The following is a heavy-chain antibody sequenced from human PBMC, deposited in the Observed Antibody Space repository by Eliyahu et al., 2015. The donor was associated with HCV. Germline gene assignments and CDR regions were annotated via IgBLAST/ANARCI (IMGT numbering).Heavy chain of an antibody. CDR3: ARGSWCSGGSCYYYYGMDV. CDR1: GYTFTSYD. J-gene: IGHJ6*02. Sequence: QVQLVQSGAEVKKPGASVKVSCKASGYTFTSYDXNWVRQATGQGLEWMGWMNPNSGNTGYAQKFQGRVTMTRNTSISTAYMELSSLRSEDTAVYYCARGSWCSGGSCYYYYGMDVWGQGTTVTVSS. CDR2: MNPNSGNT. V-gene: IGHV1-8*01. D-gene: IGHD2-15*01.